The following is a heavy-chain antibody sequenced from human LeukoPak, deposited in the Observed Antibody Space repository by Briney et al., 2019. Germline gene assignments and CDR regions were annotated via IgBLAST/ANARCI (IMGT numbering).Heavy chain of an antibody. J-gene: IGHJ5*02. CDR2: IYTSGST. D-gene: IGHD1-7*01. Sequence: SETLSLTCTVSGGSISSYYWSWIRQPAGKGLEWIGRIYTSGSTNYNPSLKSRVTMSVDTSKNQFSLKLSSVTAADTAVYYCARGNWNYGNNWFDPWGQGTLVTVSS. V-gene: IGHV4-4*07. CDR3: ARGNWNYGNNWFDP. CDR1: GGSISSYY.